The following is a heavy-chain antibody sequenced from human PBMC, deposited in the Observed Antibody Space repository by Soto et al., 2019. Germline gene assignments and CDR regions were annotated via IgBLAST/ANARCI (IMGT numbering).Heavy chain of an antibody. V-gene: IGHV1-18*01. Sequence: GASVKVSCKASGYTFTSYGISWVRQAPGQGLEWMGWISAYNGNTSYAQKLQGRVTMTTDTSTSTAYMELRSLRSDDTAVYYCARAPQAAAGIYYYYYMDVWGKGTTVTVSS. CDR3: ARAPQAAAGIYYYYYMDV. J-gene: IGHJ6*03. CDR2: ISAYNGNT. D-gene: IGHD6-13*01. CDR1: GYTFTSYG.